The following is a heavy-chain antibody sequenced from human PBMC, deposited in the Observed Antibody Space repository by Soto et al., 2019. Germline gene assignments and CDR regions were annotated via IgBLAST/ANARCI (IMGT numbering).Heavy chain of an antibody. D-gene: IGHD4-17*01. CDR1: GFTFSSYS. CDR2: ISSSSSTM. V-gene: IGHV3-48*01. CDR3: AREGYGDYDY. Sequence: EVQLVESGGGLVQPGGSLRLSCAASGFTFSSYSMNWVRQAPGKGLEWVSYISSSSSTMYYADSVKGRFTISRDNAKNSLYLQMNSLRAEDTAVYYCAREGYGDYDYWGQGTLVTVSS. J-gene: IGHJ4*02.